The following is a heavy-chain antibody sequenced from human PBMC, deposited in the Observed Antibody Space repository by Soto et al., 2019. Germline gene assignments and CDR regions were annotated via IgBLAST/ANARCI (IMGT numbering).Heavy chain of an antibody. CDR1: GGSISSGGYY. J-gene: IGHJ4*02. CDR2: IYHSGST. Sequence: QVQLQESGPGLVKPSQTLSLTCTVSGGSISSGGYYWSWIRQHPGKCLEWIGYIYHSGSTYHNPTPQHQAPSSGAPTKSLSSPKASTGTPADTAVDYCALPKGSSPDYWGQGSLVTVSS. V-gene: IGHV4-31*01. CDR3: ALPKGSSPDY. D-gene: IGHD6-13*01.